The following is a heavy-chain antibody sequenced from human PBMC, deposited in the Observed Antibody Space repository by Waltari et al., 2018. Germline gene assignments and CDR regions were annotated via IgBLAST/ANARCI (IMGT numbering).Heavy chain of an antibody. J-gene: IGHJ4*02. V-gene: IGHV1-2*02. CDR3: AREERWESFDY. CDR1: GYTFTGYY. D-gene: IGHD1-26*01. Sequence: QVQLVQSGAEVQKPGASVKVSCKASGYTFTGYYMHWVRQAPGQGLEWMGWINPSSGGTDYAQKFQGRVTMTRDTSISTAYMELSRLGSDDAAVYYCAREERWESFDYWGQGTLVTVSS. CDR2: INPSSGGT.